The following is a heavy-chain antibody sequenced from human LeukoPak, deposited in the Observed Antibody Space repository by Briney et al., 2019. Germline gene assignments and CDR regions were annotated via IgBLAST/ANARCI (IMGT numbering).Heavy chain of an antibody. Sequence: PSETLSLTCTVSGGSISSSSYYWGWIRQPPGKGLEWIGSIYYSGSTYYNPSLKSRVTISVDTSKNQFSLKLSSVTAADTAVYYCARLRWFGEFGGTYYYYYYMDVWGKGTTVTISS. J-gene: IGHJ6*03. D-gene: IGHD3-10*01. CDR1: GGSISSSSYY. CDR3: ARLRWFGEFGGTYYYYYYMDV. CDR2: IYYSGST. V-gene: IGHV4-39*07.